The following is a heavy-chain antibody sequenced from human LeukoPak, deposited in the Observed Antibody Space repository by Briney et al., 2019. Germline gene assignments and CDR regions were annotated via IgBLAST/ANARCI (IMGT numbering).Heavy chain of an antibody. Sequence: GASVKVSCKASGYTFTSYDINWVRQATGQGLEWMGWMNPNSGNTGYAQKFQGRVTITRNTSISTAYMELSSLRSEDTAVYYCAKGSDPFRWFGGFNVKLPRPIRHYYFDSWGREPWSPSPQ. J-gene: IGHJ4*02. CDR3: AKGSDPFRWFGGFNVKLPRPIRHYYFDS. CDR2: MNPNSGNT. D-gene: IGHD3-10*01. V-gene: IGHV1-8*03. CDR1: GYTFTSYD.